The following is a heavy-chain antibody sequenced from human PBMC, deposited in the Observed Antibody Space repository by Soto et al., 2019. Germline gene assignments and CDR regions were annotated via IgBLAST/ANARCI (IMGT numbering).Heavy chain of an antibody. J-gene: IGHJ4*02. CDR1: GYSFTSYW. D-gene: IGHD3-3*01. CDR3: ARRSGPADX. V-gene: IGHV5-51*01. CDR2: IYPGDSDT. Sequence: GEALKISCKGSGYSFTSYWIGWVRQMPGKGLELMVIIYPGDSDTRYGPSFQGQVTIAADKYISNAYLQGSSLKASDTAMYYCARRSGPADXWGQGTLVTVSX.